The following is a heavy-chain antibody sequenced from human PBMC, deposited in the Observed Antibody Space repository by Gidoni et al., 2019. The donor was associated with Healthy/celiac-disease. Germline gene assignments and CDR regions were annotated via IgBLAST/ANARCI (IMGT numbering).Heavy chain of an antibody. CDR1: GYTFTSYA. D-gene: IGHD6-13*01. CDR3: ARAFSSSTTSFDP. V-gene: IGHV1-3*01. CDR2: INAGNGNT. J-gene: IGHJ5*02. Sequence: QVQLVQSGAEVKKPGASVKVSCKASGYTFTSYAMHLVRQAPGQRLEWMGWINAGNGNTKYSQKFQGRVTITRDTSASTAYMELSSLRSEDTAVYYCARAFSSSTTSFDPWGQGTLVTVSS.